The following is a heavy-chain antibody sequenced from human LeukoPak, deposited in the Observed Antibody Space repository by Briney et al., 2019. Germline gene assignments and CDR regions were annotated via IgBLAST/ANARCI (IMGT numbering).Heavy chain of an antibody. J-gene: IGHJ5*02. Sequence: PSETLSLTCTVSGGSISSSSYYWGWIRQPPGKGLEWIGSIYYSGSTYYNPSLKSRVTISVDTSKNQFSLKLSSVTAADTAVYYCARRRGSSWLRGNHWFDPWGQGTLVTVSS. CDR2: IYYSGST. V-gene: IGHV4-39*01. D-gene: IGHD6-13*01. CDR1: GGSISSSSYY. CDR3: ARRRGSSWLRGNHWFDP.